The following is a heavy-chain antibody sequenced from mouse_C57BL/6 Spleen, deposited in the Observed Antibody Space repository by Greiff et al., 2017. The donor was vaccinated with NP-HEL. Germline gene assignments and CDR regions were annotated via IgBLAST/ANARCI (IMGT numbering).Heavy chain of an antibody. CDR2: IWSGGST. Sequence: VKVVESGPGLVQPSQSLSITCTVSGFSLTSYGVHWVRQSPGKGLEWLGVIWSGGSTDYNAAFISRLSISKDNSKSQVFFKMNSLQADDTAIYYCARGDYSNAMDYWGQGTSVTVSS. J-gene: IGHJ4*01. CDR3: ARGDYSNAMDY. D-gene: IGHD2-5*01. CDR1: GFSLTSYG. V-gene: IGHV2-2*01.